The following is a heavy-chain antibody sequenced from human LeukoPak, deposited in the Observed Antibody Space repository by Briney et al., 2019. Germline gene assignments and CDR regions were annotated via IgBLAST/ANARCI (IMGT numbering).Heavy chain of an antibody. V-gene: IGHV4-30-2*01. Sequence: PSETLSLTCAVSGGSISSGGYSWSWIRQPPGKGLEWIGYIYHSGSTYYNPSLKSRVTISVDRSKNQFSLKLSSVTAADTAVYYCARALLWFGESPNTSWFDPWGQGTLVTVSS. CDR2: IYHSGST. CDR1: GGSISSGGYS. CDR3: ARALLWFGESPNTSWFDP. J-gene: IGHJ5*02. D-gene: IGHD3-10*01.